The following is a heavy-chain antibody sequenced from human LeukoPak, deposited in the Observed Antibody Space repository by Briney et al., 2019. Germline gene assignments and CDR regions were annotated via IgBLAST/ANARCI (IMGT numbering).Heavy chain of an antibody. CDR1: GFKFSSYW. V-gene: IGHV3-7*01. CDR2: IKQDGSET. J-gene: IGHJ3*02. Sequence: GGSLRLSCAAPGFKFSSYWMSWVRQAPGKGLEWMASIKQDGSETRYVDSVKGRFTIFRDNTKTSLFLHMNSLRAEDTAVYYCARYGLGDTFDIWGQGTVVTVSS. D-gene: IGHD4-17*01. CDR3: ARYGLGDTFDI.